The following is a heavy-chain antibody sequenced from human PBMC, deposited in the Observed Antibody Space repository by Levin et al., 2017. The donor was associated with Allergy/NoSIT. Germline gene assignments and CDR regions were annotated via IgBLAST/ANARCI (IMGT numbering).Heavy chain of an antibody. CDR1: GGSISSGGYY. V-gene: IGHV4-31*03. CDR3: ARADYGSGSYTNWFDP. J-gene: IGHJ5*02. D-gene: IGHD3-10*01. CDR2: IYYSGST. Sequence: SETLSLTCTVSGGSISSGGYYWSWIRQHPGKGLEWIGYIYYSGSTYYNPSLKSRVTISVDTSKNQFSLKLSSVTAADTAVYYCARADYGSGSYTNWFDPWGQGTLVTVSS.